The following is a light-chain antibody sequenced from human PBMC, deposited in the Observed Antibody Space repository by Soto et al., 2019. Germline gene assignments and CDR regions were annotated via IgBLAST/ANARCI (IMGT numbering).Light chain of an antibody. Sequence: EIVMTQSPATLSVSPGERATLSCGASQVVRDYLAWYQQKPGQAPRLLIHGVSTRAPGIPARFSGGGSGTDFTLTISSLQSEDFAVYYCQQYDKWPPTFGQGTKVDIK. CDR3: QQYDKWPPT. CDR1: QVVRDY. J-gene: IGKJ1*01. CDR2: GVS. V-gene: IGKV3-15*01.